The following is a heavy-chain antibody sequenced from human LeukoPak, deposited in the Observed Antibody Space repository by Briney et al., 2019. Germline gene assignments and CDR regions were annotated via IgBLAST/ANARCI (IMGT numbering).Heavy chain of an antibody. D-gene: IGHD2-15*01. V-gene: IGHV3-30-3*02. J-gene: IGHJ4*02. CDR2: ISDDGNNK. Sequence: GGSLRLSCAASGFTFSSYAMHWVRHAPGKGLEWVTVISDDGNNKYYADSVKGRFTISRDNSKNTLSLQMSSLRAEDTATYYCTKNVPGRAIDYWGQGTLVTVSS. CDR1: GFTFSSYA. CDR3: TKNVPGRAIDY.